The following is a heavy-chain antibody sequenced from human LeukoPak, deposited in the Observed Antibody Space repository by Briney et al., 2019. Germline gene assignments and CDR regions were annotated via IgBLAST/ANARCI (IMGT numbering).Heavy chain of an antibody. J-gene: IGHJ4*02. V-gene: IGHV3-21*01. CDR2: ISSSSSYI. CDR3: ARGYDILTGRPA. Sequence: GGSLRLSCVGSGFTFSSYWMHWVRQGPGKGLEWVSSISSSSSYIYYADSVKGRFTISRDNAKNSLYLQMNSLRAEDTAVYYCARGYDILTGRPAWGQGTLVTVSS. CDR1: GFTFSSYW. D-gene: IGHD3-9*01.